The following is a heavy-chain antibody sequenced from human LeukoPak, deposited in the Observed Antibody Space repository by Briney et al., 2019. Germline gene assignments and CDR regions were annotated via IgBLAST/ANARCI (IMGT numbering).Heavy chain of an antibody. J-gene: IGHJ4*02. Sequence: GGSLRLSCAASGFTFSNYWMHWVRQAPGKGLVWVSRIYSDGSNTKTADSVQGRFTISRDNANHMLYLEMNSLRAEDTAMYYCARGPARRGSAFDCWGQGALVIVSS. V-gene: IGHV3-74*03. CDR3: ARGPARRGSAFDC. D-gene: IGHD5-12*01. CDR1: GFTFSNYW. CDR2: IYSDGSNT.